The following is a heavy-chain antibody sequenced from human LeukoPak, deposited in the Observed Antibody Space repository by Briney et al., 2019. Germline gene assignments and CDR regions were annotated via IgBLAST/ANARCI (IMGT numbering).Heavy chain of an antibody. CDR2: INPSGGST. CDR3: ARGYCSSTSCYPSDY. Sequence: GASVKVSCKASGYTFTNYYMHWVRQAPGQGLEWMGIINPSGGSTSYAQKFQGRVTMTRDTSTSTVYMELSSLRSEDTAVYYCARGYCSSTSCYPSDYWGQGTLVTVSS. J-gene: IGHJ4*02. D-gene: IGHD2-2*01. V-gene: IGHV1-46*01. CDR1: GYTFTNYY.